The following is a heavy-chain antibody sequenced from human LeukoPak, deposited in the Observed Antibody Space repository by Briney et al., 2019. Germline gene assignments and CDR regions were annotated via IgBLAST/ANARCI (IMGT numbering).Heavy chain of an antibody. D-gene: IGHD2-21*01. CDR3: AKNVVVKRYFDY. CDR2: ISGSGRTT. Sequence: GGSLRHSRAASGFTFCNHAMSCVRQAPGEGLQWVSGISGSGRTTEYADSVKGRFTISTDNSKNTLSLQINRLRVEDTAIYYCAKNVVVKRYFDYWGQGTLITVSS. CDR1: GFTFCNHA. J-gene: IGHJ4*02. V-gene: IGHV3-23*01.